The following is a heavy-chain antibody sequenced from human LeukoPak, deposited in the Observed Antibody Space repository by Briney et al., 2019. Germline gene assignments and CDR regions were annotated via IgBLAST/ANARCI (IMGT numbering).Heavy chain of an antibody. V-gene: IGHV1-2*02. Sequence: ASVKVSCKASGYTFSDYYIHWVRQAPGQGLEWMGWINPNSGGTNSAQKFQGRVTMTRDTSISTAYMELSRLRSDDTAVYYCASPSTKKWELGGFDPWGQGTLVTVSS. J-gene: IGHJ5*02. D-gene: IGHD1-26*01. CDR1: GYTFSDYY. CDR2: INPNSGGT. CDR3: ASPSTKKWELGGFDP.